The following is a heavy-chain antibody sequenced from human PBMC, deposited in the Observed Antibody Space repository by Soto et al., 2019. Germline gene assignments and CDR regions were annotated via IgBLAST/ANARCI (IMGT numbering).Heavy chain of an antibody. J-gene: IGHJ3*02. CDR3: ARAYSDAFDI. Sequence: QMQLVESGGGLVKPGGSLRLSCAASGFTFRDYYMTWIRQAPGKGLEWVSYISSSGTGIYYADSVKGRFTISRDNAKNSLYLQMSSLRAEDTAVYYCARAYSDAFDIWGQGTMVTVSS. CDR2: ISSSGTGI. D-gene: IGHD2-15*01. V-gene: IGHV3-11*01. CDR1: GFTFRDYY.